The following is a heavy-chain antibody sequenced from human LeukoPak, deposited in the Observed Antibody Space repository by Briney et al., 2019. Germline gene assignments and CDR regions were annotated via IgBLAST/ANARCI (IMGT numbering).Heavy chain of an antibody. CDR3: ARDAIRRGVWFDY. CDR1: GFTFSDYY. CDR2: ISSSGSTI. D-gene: IGHD3-10*01. V-gene: IGHV3-11*01. Sequence: GGSLRLSCGASGFTFSDYYMSWIHQAPGKGLEWVSYISSSGSTIYYADSVKGRFTISRDNAKNSLYLQMNSLRAEDTAVYYCARDAIRRGVWFDYWGQGTLVTVSS. J-gene: IGHJ4*02.